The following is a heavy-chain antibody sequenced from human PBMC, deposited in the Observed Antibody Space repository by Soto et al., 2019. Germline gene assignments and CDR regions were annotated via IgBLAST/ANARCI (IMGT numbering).Heavy chain of an antibody. J-gene: IGHJ4*02. D-gene: IGHD6-19*01. CDR1: GFTFSSYD. CDR3: AKQLRGSGWYPLDS. CDR2: ISGSGGRT. V-gene: IGHV3-23*01. Sequence: GGSLRLSCAASGFTFSSYDMSWVRQAPGKGLEWVSAISGSGGRTYYADSVKGRFTISRDNSKNTLYLQMNSLRAEDTAVYYCAKQLRGSGWYPLDSWGQGTPVTVSS.